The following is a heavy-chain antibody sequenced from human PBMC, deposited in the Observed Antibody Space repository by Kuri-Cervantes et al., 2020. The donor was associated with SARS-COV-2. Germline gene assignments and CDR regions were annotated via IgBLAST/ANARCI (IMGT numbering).Heavy chain of an antibody. D-gene: IGHD3-10*01. CDR3: ARGMVRGIIQYYYYAMDV. J-gene: IGHJ6*02. V-gene: IGHV1-2*04. Sequence: ASVKVSCKASGYTFSSYYMYWVRQAPGQGLEWMGWISPSSGGTNYAQNFQGWVTMTRDTSISTAYMELSRLRSDDTAVYYCARGMVRGIIQYYYYAMDVWGQGATVTVSS. CDR1: GYTFSSYY. CDR2: ISPSSGGT.